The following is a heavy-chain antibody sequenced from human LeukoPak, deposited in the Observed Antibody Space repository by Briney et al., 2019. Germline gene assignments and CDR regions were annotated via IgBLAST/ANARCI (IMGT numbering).Heavy chain of an antibody. V-gene: IGHV4-34*01. CDR1: GGSFSGYY. D-gene: IGHD3-16*01. J-gene: IGHJ5*02. CDR3: ARGFIRVLRGVVSVIRAPNWFDP. Sequence: PSETLSLTCAVYGGSFSGYYWSWIRQPPGKGLEWIGEINHSGSTNYNPSLKSRVTISVDTSKNQFSLKLSSVTAADTAVYYCARGFIRVLRGVVSVIRAPNWFDPWGQGTLVTVSS. CDR2: INHSGST.